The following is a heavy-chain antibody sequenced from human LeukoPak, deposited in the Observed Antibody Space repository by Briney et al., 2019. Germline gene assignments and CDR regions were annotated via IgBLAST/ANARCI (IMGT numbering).Heavy chain of an antibody. CDR2: INHSGST. CDR1: GGSFSGYY. CDR3: ARGRGYCSGGSCYGGQKTLDY. J-gene: IGHJ4*02. V-gene: IGHV4-34*01. Sequence: SETLSLTCAVYGGSFSGYYWSWIRQPPGKGLEWIGEINHSGSTNYNPSLKSRVTISVDTSKNQFSLKLSSVTAADTAVYYCARGRGYCSGGSCYGGQKTLDYWGQGTLATVSS. D-gene: IGHD2-15*01.